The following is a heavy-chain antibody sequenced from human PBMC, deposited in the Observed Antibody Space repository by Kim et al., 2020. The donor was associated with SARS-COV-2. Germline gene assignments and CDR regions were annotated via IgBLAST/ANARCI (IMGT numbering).Heavy chain of an antibody. CDR1: GFTFSSYG. J-gene: IGHJ6*03. V-gene: IGHV3-30*18. CDR3: AKKGGVNNYDYYYYYMDV. CDR2: ISYDGSNK. Sequence: GGSLRLSCAASGFTFSSYGMHWVRQAPGKGLEWVAVISYDGSNKYYADSVKGRFTISRDNSKNTLYLQMNSLRAEDTAVYYCAKKGGVNNYDYYYYYMDVWGKGTTVTVSS. D-gene: IGHD3-3*01.